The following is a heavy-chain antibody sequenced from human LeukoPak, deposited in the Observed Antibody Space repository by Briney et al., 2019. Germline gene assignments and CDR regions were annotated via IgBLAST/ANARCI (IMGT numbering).Heavy chain of an antibody. Sequence: GGSLRLSCAASGFTFDDYAMHWVRQAPGKGLEWVSGISWNSGSIGYADSVKGRFTISRDNSKNTLYLQMNSLRAEDTAVYYCAKDRRPDYGDYSGAFDIWGQGTMVTVSS. D-gene: IGHD4-17*01. J-gene: IGHJ3*02. CDR1: GFTFDDYA. CDR3: AKDRRPDYGDYSGAFDI. V-gene: IGHV3-9*01. CDR2: ISWNSGSI.